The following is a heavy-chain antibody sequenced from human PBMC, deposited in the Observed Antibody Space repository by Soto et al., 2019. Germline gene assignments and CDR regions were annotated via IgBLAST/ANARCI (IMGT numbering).Heavy chain of an antibody. CDR1: GDSISSPTW. V-gene: IGHV4-4*02. J-gene: IGHJ4*02. CDR3: ATRAPIDGDPY. Sequence: QVQLQESGPGLVKPSETLSLTCDVSGDSISSPTWWTWVRQPPGKGLEWIGEVYHSGSTNYNSSLKIRVTISVDKSKNQFSLRLASVTAADTAVYYCATRAPIDGDPYWGQGTLVTVSS. D-gene: IGHD4-17*01. CDR2: VYHSGST.